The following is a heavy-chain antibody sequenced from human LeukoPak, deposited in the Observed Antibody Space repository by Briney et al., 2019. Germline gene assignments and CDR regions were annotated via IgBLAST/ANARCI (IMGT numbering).Heavy chain of an antibody. CDR2: IYPGDSDT. J-gene: IGHJ5*02. CDR1: GYSLTSYW. D-gene: IGHD6-13*01. CDR3: ARPRIAAAGRGGFDP. Sequence: GESLKISCKGSGYSLTSYWIGWVRQMPGKGLEWMGIIYPGDSDTRYSPSFQGQVTISADKSISTAYLQWSSLKASDTAMYYCARPRIAAAGRGGFDPWGQGTLVTVSS. V-gene: IGHV5-51*01.